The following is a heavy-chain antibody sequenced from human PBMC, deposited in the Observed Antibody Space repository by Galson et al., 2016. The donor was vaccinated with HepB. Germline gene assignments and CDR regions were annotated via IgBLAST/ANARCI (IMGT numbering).Heavy chain of an antibody. CDR1: GYTFTNYY. J-gene: IGHJ4*02. D-gene: IGHD4-17*01. V-gene: IGHV1-46*01. CDR2: INPSGGTT. CDR3: ARGADYGDYVRYFDY. Sequence: SVKVSCKASGYTFTNYYLHWARQAPGQGLEWMGIINPSGGTTSYAQKFQGRVTMTRDTSTSTVNMELSSLTFDDTAVYYCARGADYGDYVRYFDYWGQGSLVTVSS.